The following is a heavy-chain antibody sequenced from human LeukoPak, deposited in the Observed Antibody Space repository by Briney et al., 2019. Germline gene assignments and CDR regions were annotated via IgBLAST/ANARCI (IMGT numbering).Heavy chain of an antibody. Sequence: GGSLRLSCAASGFTFSNYWMSWVRQAPGKGLEWVANIKQDGSEKYYVDSVKGRFTISRDNAKNSLYLQMNSLRAEDTAVYYCARGGTAPERSSPYWGQGTLVTVSS. V-gene: IGHV3-7*01. CDR3: ARGGTAPERSSPY. J-gene: IGHJ4*02. CDR2: IKQDGSEK. CDR1: GFTFSNYW. D-gene: IGHD6-13*01.